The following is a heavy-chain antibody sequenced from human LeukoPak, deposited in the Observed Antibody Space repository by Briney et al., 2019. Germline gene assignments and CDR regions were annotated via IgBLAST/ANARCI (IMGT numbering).Heavy chain of an antibody. Sequence: GASVKVSCKASGYTFTSYAMHWVRQAPGQRLEWMGWINAGNGNTNYAQKLQGRVTMTTDTSTSTAYMELRSLRSDDTAVYYCATYGSGSYYRGKSHGFDYWGQGTLVTVSS. V-gene: IGHV1-3*01. CDR2: INAGNGNT. CDR3: ATYGSGSYYRGKSHGFDY. CDR1: GYTFTSYA. J-gene: IGHJ4*02. D-gene: IGHD3-10*01.